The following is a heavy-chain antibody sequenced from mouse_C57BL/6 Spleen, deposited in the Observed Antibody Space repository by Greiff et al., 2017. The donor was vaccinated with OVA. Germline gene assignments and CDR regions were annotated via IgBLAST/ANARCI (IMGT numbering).Heavy chain of an antibody. V-gene: IGHV1-15*01. D-gene: IGHD1-1*01. CDR1: GYTFTDYE. CDR2: IDPETGGT. Sequence: QVQLQQSGAELVRPGASVTLSCKASGYTFTDYEMHWVKQTPVHGLEWIGAIDPETGGTAYNQKFKGKAILTADKSSSTAYMELRSLTSEDSAVYYCTRDGSSPRWYFDVWGTGTTVTVSS. J-gene: IGHJ1*03. CDR3: TRDGSSPRWYFDV.